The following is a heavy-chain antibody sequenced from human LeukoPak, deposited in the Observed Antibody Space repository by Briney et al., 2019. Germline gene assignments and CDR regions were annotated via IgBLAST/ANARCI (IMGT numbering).Heavy chain of an antibody. Sequence: SDTLSLTCTVSGDSISTSKSYWGWIRQPPLKGLEWIGSIYYTGNTYYNPSLKSRVTISVDTSKNQFSLKLSSVTAADTAVYYCARVDQYDYVWGSYRNKVFDYWGQGTLVTVSS. D-gene: IGHD3-16*02. J-gene: IGHJ4*02. V-gene: IGHV4-39*07. CDR2: IYYTGNT. CDR1: GDSISTSKSY. CDR3: ARVDQYDYVWGSYRNKVFDY.